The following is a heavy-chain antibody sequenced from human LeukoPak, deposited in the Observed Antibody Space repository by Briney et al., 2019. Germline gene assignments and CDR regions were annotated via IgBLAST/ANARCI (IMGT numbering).Heavy chain of an antibody. Sequence: ASVKVSCKASGYTFTSYYMHCVRQAPGQGLEWMGIINPSGGSTSYAQKFQGRVTMTRDTSTSTVYMELSSLRSEDTAVYYCARDSMIVVVINPITTYYYYYGMDVWGQGTTVTVSS. CDR2: INPSGGST. J-gene: IGHJ6*02. D-gene: IGHD3-22*01. CDR3: ARDSMIVVVINPITTYYYYYGMDV. CDR1: GYTFTSYY. V-gene: IGHV1-46*01.